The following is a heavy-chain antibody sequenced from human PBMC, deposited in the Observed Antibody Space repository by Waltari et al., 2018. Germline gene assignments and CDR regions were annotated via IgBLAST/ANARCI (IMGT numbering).Heavy chain of an antibody. CDR2: ISSSGSTI. D-gene: IGHD6-19*01. J-gene: IGHJ3*02. V-gene: IGHV3-48*03. CDR1: GFTFSSYE. Sequence: EVQLVESGGGLVQPGGSLRLSCAASGFTFSSYEMNWVRQAPGKGLEWVSYISSSGSTIYYADSVKGRFTISRDNAKNSLYLQMNSLRAEDTAVYYCASFASIAVAPIWGQGTMVTVSS. CDR3: ASFASIAVAPI.